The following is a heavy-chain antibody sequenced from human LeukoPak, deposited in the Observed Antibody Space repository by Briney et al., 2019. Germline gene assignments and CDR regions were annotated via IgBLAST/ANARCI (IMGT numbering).Heavy chain of an antibody. CDR3: ARSNYVWGSYRPRQSDAFDI. Sequence: PSETLSLTCAVYGGSFSGYYWGWIRQPPGKGLEWIGEINHSGSTNYNPSLKSRVTVSVDTSKNQFSLKLSSVTAADTAVYYCARSNYVWGSYRPRQSDAFDIWGQGTMVTVSS. J-gene: IGHJ3*02. V-gene: IGHV4-34*01. CDR1: GGSFSGYY. D-gene: IGHD3-16*02. CDR2: INHSGST.